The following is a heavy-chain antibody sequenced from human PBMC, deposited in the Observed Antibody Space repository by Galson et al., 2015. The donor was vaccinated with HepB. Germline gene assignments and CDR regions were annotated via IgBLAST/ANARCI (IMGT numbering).Heavy chain of an antibody. CDR3: ARDGRRDGDDSGPFFDF. CDR2: IIHSKTVP. Sequence: CKASGHTFTGYTVNWVRQAPGQGLDWLGKIIHSKTVPTSTKKFQNRLTITADTATNTTSMEMRGLTSDDTSVYYCARDGRRDGDDSGPFFDFWGQWTLVSVSS. D-gene: IGHD5-24*01. CDR1: GHTFTGYT. J-gene: IGHJ4*02. V-gene: IGHV1-69*04.